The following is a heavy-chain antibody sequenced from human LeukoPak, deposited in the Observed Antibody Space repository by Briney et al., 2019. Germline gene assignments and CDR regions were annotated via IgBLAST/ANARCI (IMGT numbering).Heavy chain of an antibody. CDR2: INAGNGNT. CDR3: ARPGGYYYDSSGYYYSS. D-gene: IGHD3-22*01. CDR1: GYTFTSYA. J-gene: IGHJ5*02. V-gene: IGHV1-3*01. Sequence: GASVNVSRKASGYTFTSYAIHWVPPAPGQRLEWMGWINAGNGNTKYSQKFQGRVTITRDTSASTAYMELSSLRSEDTAVYYCARPGGYYYDSSGYYYSSWGQGTLVTVSS.